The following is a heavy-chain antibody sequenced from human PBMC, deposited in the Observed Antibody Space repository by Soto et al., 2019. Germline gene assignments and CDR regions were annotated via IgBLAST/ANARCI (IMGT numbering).Heavy chain of an antibody. V-gene: IGHV1-69*01. D-gene: IGHD5-18*01. CDR2: IIPIFGTA. CDR3: AREGGYSYVLATFYFDY. J-gene: IGHJ4*02. Sequence: QVQLVQSGAEVKKPGSSVKVSCKASGGTFSSYAISWVRQAPGQGLEWMGGIIPIFGTANYAQKFQGRVMITADESTSTAYMELSSLRSEDTAVYYCAREGGYSYVLATFYFDYWGQGTLVTVSS. CDR1: GGTFSSYA.